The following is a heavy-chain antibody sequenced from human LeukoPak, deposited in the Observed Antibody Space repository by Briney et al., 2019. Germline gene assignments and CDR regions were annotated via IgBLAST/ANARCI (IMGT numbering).Heavy chain of an antibody. CDR1: GGSISSSDYY. V-gene: IGHV4-30-4*01. CDR2: IYYSGST. CDR3: ARDRYECSGGICSPYNWFDP. J-gene: IGHJ5*02. D-gene: IGHD2-15*01. Sequence: TSSQTLSLTCTVSGGSISSSDYYWSWIRQPPGKGLEWIGYIYYSGSTYSNPSLKSRGTISIDTSKNQFLLKLSSVTAADTAVYYCARDRYECSGGICSPYNWFDPWGQGTLVTVSS.